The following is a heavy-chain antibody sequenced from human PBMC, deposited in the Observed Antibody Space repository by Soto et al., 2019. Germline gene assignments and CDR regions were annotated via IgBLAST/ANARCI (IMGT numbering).Heavy chain of an antibody. CDR2: ISGSGGST. J-gene: IGHJ6*02. V-gene: IGHV3-23*01. CDR1: GFTFSSYA. Sequence: EVQLLESGGGLVQPGGYLRLSCAASGFTFSSYAMSWVRQAPGKGLEWLSAISGSGGSTYYADSVKGRFTISRDNSKNTLYLQMNSLRAEHTAVYYCAKGGSTSRLPYYYGMDVWGQGTKGTVSS. CDR3: AKGGSTSRLPYYYGMDV. D-gene: IGHD2-2*01.